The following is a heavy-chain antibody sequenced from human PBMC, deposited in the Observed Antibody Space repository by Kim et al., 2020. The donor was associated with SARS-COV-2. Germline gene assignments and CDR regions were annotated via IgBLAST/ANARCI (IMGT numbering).Heavy chain of an antibody. CDR3: AKDIVDATVTPLYYYYYMDV. Sequence: GGSLRLSCAASGFTFGDYAMHWVRQAPGKGLEWVSGITRNSGRICYADSVTGRFTSSRDNAKNSLYLQMNSLRAEGSALYYCAKDIVDATVTPLYYYYYMDVWGKGTTVTVSS. CDR2: ITRNSGRI. CDR1: GFTFGDYA. V-gene: IGHV3-9*01. D-gene: IGHD4-17*01. J-gene: IGHJ6*03.